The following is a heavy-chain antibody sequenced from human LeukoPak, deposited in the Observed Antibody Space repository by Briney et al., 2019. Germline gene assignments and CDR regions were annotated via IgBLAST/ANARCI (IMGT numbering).Heavy chain of an antibody. CDR1: GGSISSYY. J-gene: IGHJ4*02. CDR2: IYYSGST. V-gene: IGHV4-59*01. CDR3: ARDGYSGNDGL. Sequence: SETLSLTCTVSGGSISSYYWSWIRQPPGKGLEWIGYIYYSGSTNYKPSLKSRVTISVDTSKNQFSLKLSSVTVADTAVYYCARDGYSGNDGLWGQGSLVTVSS. D-gene: IGHD5-12*01.